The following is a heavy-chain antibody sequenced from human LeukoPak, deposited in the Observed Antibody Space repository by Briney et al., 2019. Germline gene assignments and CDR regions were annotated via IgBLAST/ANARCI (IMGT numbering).Heavy chain of an antibody. CDR1: GASTSSSSHY. D-gene: IGHD2-15*01. CDR2: IYYGGST. V-gene: IGHV4-39*01. CDR3: AFRSCRGGSCPPGYFDS. J-gene: IGHJ4*02. Sequence: SETLSLTCIVSGASTSSSSHYWGWVRHPPGKGLEWIGSIYYGGSTYYNPSLKSRVTLSLDTSKNRFSVWLTSVTAADTAVYYCAFRSCRGGSCPPGYFDSWGQGKLVTVSS.